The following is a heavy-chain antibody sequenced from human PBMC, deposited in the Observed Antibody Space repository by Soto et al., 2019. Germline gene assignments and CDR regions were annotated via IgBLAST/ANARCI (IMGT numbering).Heavy chain of an antibody. Sequence: ASVKVSCKASGYTFTGYYMHWVRQAPGQGLEWMGWINPNSGGTNYAQKFQGRVTMTKNTLYLQMSSLRAEDTAVYYCAKEGTTSPYNWFDPWGQGTLVTVSS. V-gene: IGHV1-2*02. J-gene: IGHJ5*02. D-gene: IGHD2-2*01. CDR2: INPNSGGT. CDR1: GYTFTGYY. CDR3: AKEGTTSPYNWFDP.